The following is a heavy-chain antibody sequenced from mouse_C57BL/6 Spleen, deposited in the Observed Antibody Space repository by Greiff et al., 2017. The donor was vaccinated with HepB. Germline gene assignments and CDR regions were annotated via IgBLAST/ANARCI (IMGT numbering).Heavy chain of an antibody. V-gene: IGHV1-81*01. J-gene: IGHJ3*01. CDR2: IYPRSGNT. D-gene: IGHD2-4*01. CDR1: GYTFTSYG. Sequence: QVQLQHSGAELARPGASVKLSCKASGYTFTSYGISWVKQRTGQGLEWIGEIYPRSGNTYYNEKFKGKATLTADKSSSTAYMELRSLTSEDSAVYFCARSPYDYGEAYWGQGTLVTVSA. CDR3: ARSPYDYGEAY.